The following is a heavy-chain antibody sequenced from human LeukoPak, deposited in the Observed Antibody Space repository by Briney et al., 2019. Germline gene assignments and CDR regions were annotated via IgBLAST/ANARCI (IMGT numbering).Heavy chain of an antibody. CDR1: GFTFGDYY. V-gene: IGHV3-11*04. J-gene: IGHJ6*03. D-gene: IGHD1-20*01. CDR2: ISSSGSTI. CDR3: ARCNCSLGPYYYYYYMDV. Sequence: GGSLRLSCAASGFTFGDYYMSWIRQAPGKGLEWVSYISSSGSTIYYADSVKGRFTISRDNAKNSLYLQMNSLRAEDTAVYYCARCNCSLGPYYYYYYMDVWGKGTTVTVSS.